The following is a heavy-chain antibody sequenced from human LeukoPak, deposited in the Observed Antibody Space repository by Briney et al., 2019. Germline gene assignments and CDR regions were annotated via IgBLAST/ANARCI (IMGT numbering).Heavy chain of an antibody. CDR1: GFTFSSYW. CDR3: ARDYDFWSGYLYYYYGMDV. CDR2: IKQDGSEK. V-gene: IGHV3-7*01. J-gene: IGHJ6*02. Sequence: PGGSLRLSCAASGFTFSSYWMSCVRQAPGKGLEWVANIKQDGSEKYYVDSVRGRFTISRDNAKNSLYLQMNSLRAEDTAVYYCARDYDFWSGYLYYYYGMDVWGQGTTVTVSS. D-gene: IGHD3-3*01.